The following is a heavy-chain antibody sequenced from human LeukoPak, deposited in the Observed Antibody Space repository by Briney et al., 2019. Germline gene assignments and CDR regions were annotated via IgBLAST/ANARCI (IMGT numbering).Heavy chain of an antibody. J-gene: IGHJ4*02. D-gene: IGHD3-16*02. CDR2: VWYDGSNK. V-gene: IGHV3-33*01. CDR3: ARGGLSVDY. CDR1: GFTFSSYG. Sequence: GTSLRLSCAASGFTFSSYGMHWVRQAPGKRLEWVAIVWYDGSNKHYADSVKGRFTISRDNSKNTLYLQMNSLRAEDTAVYYCARGGLSVDYWGQGVLVTVSS.